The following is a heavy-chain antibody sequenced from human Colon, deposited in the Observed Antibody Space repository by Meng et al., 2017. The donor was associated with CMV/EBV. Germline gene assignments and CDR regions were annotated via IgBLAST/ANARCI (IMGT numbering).Heavy chain of an antibody. D-gene: IGHD1-26*01. CDR2: MNPNSGNT. J-gene: IGHJ4*02. Sequence: CKASGYTFTSYDINWVRQATGQGLEWMGWMNPNSGNTGYAQKFQGRVTITRNTSISTAYMELSSLRSEDTAVHYCARPSGGGSDFDYWGQGTLVTVSS. CDR1: GYTFTSYD. CDR3: ARPSGGGSDFDY. V-gene: IGHV1-8*03.